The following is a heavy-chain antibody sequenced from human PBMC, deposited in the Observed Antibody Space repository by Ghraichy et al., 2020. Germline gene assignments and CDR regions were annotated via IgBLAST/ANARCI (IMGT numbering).Heavy chain of an antibody. CDR1: GGSISSGGYY. J-gene: IGHJ6*04. Sequence: SETLSLTCTVSGGSISSGGYYWSWIRQHPGKGLEWIGYIYYSGSTYYNPSLKSRVTISVDTSKNQFSLKLSSVTAADTAVYYCARDHDVPYYYGSGSYLTKNYYYYGMDVGGKGTTVTGSS. CDR2: IYYSGST. CDR3: ARDHDVPYYYGSGSYLTKNYYYYGMDV. V-gene: IGHV4-31*03. D-gene: IGHD3-10*01.